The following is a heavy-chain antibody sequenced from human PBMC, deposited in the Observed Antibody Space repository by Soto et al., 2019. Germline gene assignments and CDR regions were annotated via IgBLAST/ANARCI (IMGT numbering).Heavy chain of an antibody. CDR1: GFSLSTSGMR. CDR3: ARDYDILTGLTPSYYGMDV. Sequence: SGPTLVNPTQTLTLTCTFSGFSLSTSGMRVSWIRQPPGKALEWLARIDWDDDKFYSTSLKTRLTISKDTSKNQVVLTMTNMDPVDTATYYCARDYDILTGLTPSYYGMDVWGQGTTVTVSS. J-gene: IGHJ6*02. D-gene: IGHD3-9*01. V-gene: IGHV2-70*04. CDR2: IDWDDDK.